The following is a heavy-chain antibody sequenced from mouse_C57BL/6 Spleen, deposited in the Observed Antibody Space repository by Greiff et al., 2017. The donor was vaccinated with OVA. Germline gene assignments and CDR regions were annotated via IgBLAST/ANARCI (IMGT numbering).Heavy chain of an antibody. CDR1: GYAFSSYW. D-gene: IGHD2-1*01. CDR3: ARSYGNYYWYFDV. J-gene: IGHJ1*03. Sequence: QVQLQQSGAELAKPGASVKISCKASGYAFSSYWMNWVKQRPGKGLEWIGQIYPGDGDTNYNGKFKGKATLTADKSSSTAYMQLSSLTSEDSAVYFCARSYGNYYWYFDVWGTGTTVTVSS. CDR2: IYPGDGDT. V-gene: IGHV1-80*01.